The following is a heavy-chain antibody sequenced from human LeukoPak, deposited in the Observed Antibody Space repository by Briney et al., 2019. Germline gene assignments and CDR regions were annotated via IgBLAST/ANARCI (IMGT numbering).Heavy chain of an antibody. Sequence: GESLKISCKGSGYSYTTYWIGWVRQMPGKGLAWMGIIYPVDSETKYSPSFEGQVSISADKSINTAYLQWSNLRASDSAMYYCASGDSSGHYRLPTEAYWGQGTLVTVSS. CDR2: IYPVDSET. D-gene: IGHD3-22*01. V-gene: IGHV5-51*01. J-gene: IGHJ4*02. CDR1: GYSYTTYW. CDR3: ASGDSSGHYRLPTEAY.